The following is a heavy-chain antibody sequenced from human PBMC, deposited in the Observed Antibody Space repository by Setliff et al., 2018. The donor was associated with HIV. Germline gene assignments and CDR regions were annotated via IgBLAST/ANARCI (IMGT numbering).Heavy chain of an antibody. J-gene: IGHJ4*02. CDR2: IRSKAYGGTT. V-gene: IGHV3-49*04. CDR3: AKDRNWGWDY. Sequence: GGSLRLSCTASGFTFGDYAMSWARQAPGKGLEWVGFIRSKAYGGTTEYAASVKGRFTISRDDSKSIAYLQMNSLKTEDTAVYYCAKDRNWGWDYWGQGTLVTVSS. D-gene: IGHD7-27*01. CDR1: GFTFGDYA.